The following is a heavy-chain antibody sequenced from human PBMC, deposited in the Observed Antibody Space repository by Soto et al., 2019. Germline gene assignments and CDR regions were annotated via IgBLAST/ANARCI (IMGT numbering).Heavy chain of an antibody. CDR2: IWFDGSDK. Sequence: QEQLVESGGGVVQPGTSLRLSCVASGFTFNVYGMHWVRQAPGKGLEWVAAIWFDGSDKYYADSVKGRFTISRDNYKNTLYLQMNSLRDEDTGVYYCARLVGAAAGRFDPWGQGTLVIVSS. CDR1: GFTFNVYG. V-gene: IGHV3-33*01. J-gene: IGHJ5*02. CDR3: ARLVGAAAGRFDP. D-gene: IGHD6-13*01.